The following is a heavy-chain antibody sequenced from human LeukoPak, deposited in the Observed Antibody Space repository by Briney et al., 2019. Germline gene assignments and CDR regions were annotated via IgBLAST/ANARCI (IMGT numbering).Heavy chain of an antibody. CDR3: ARAAAWGYSSGWSNDY. V-gene: IGHV3-33*01. CDR2: IWYDGRNK. D-gene: IGHD6-19*01. CDR1: GFTFSSYG. Sequence: GGSLRLSCAASGFTFSSYGMHWVRRAPGKGLEWVAVIWYDGRNKYYADSVKGRFTISRDNSKNTLSLQMNSLRAEDTAVYYCARAAAWGYSSGWSNDYWGQGTLVTVSS. J-gene: IGHJ4*02.